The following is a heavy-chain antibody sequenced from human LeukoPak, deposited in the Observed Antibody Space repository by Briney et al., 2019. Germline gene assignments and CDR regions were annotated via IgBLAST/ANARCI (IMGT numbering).Heavy chain of an antibody. CDR2: ISGRGGST. J-gene: IGHJ1*01. Sequence: GGSLRLSCAASGFTFSSYAMSWVRQAAGKGLGWVSAISGRGGSTYYADSVKGRFTISRDNSKNTLYLQMNSLRAEDTAVYYCAKDSPWIYCGGDCYSLPAEYFQHWGQGTLVTVSS. V-gene: IGHV3-23*01. CDR1: GFTFSSYA. D-gene: IGHD2-21*02. CDR3: AKDSPWIYCGGDCYSLPAEYFQH.